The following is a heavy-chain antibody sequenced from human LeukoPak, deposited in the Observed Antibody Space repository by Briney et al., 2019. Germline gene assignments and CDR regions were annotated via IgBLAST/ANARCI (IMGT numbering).Heavy chain of an antibody. V-gene: IGHV4-4*07. D-gene: IGHD4-23*01. CDR1: GGSISSYY. CDR3: ARPTVVTGTLDY. Sequence: SETLSLTCTVSGGSISSYYWSWIRQPAGKGLEWIGRIYTSGSTNYNPSLKSRVTMSVDTSKNQFSLKLSSLTPADTAVYSCARPTVVTGTLDYWGQGTLVTVSS. CDR2: IYTSGST. J-gene: IGHJ4*02.